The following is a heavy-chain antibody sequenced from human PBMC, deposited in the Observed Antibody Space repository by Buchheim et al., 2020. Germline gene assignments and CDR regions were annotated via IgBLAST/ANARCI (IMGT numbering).Heavy chain of an antibody. V-gene: IGHV3-48*04. Sequence: EVQLLESGGGLVQPGGSLRLSCAASGFTFSSYAMSWIRQAPGKGLEWVSYISTGRSYTNYADSMKGRFTISRDNAKNSLYLQMNSLRAEDTAVYYCVTVTYHYFDYWGQGTL. D-gene: IGHD4-17*01. J-gene: IGHJ4*02. CDR3: VTVTYHYFDY. CDR2: ISTGRSYT. CDR1: GFTFSSYA.